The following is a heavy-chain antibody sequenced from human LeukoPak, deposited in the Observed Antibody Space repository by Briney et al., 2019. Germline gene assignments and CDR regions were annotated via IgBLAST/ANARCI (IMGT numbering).Heavy chain of an antibody. CDR2: IDSNTGGT. Sequence: ASVKVSCKASGYTFTGYYIHWVRQAPGQGLEWMGWIDSNTGGTNYAQKFQGRVTMTRDTSISTDYMELSGLTSDDTAVYYCARDANAAFDPWGQGTLVTVSS. CDR3: ARDANAAFDP. V-gene: IGHV1-2*02. D-gene: IGHD2-8*01. CDR1: GYTFTGYY. J-gene: IGHJ5*02.